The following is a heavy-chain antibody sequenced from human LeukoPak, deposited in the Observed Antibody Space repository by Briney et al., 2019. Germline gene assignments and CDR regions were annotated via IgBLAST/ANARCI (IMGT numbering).Heavy chain of an antibody. CDR3: ARDRRDQSGWYYIPGGS. J-gene: IGHJ5*02. D-gene: IGHD2-15*01. Sequence: SETLSLTCTVSGGPISSGDYYWSWIRQPPGKGLEYIGYIYYSGSTYYNPSLKSRITISLDTSKNQFSLKLSSVTPADTAVYYCARDRRDQSGWYYIPGGSWGQGTLVTVSS. V-gene: IGHV4-30-4*08. CDR1: GGPISSGDYY. CDR2: IYYSGST.